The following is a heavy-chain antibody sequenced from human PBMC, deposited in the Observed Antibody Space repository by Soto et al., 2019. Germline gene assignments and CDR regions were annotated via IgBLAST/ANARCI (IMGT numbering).Heavy chain of an antibody. V-gene: IGHV5-51*01. CDR3: ARSPNCSGGSCYPYYFDY. CDR2: IYPGDSDT. J-gene: IGHJ4*02. D-gene: IGHD2-15*01. Sequence: GESLKICCKGSGYSFTSYWIGWVRQMPGKGLEWMGIIYPGDSDTRYSPSFQGQVTISADKSISTAYLQWSSLKASDTAMYYCARSPNCSGGSCYPYYFDYWGQGTLVTVSS. CDR1: GYSFTSYW.